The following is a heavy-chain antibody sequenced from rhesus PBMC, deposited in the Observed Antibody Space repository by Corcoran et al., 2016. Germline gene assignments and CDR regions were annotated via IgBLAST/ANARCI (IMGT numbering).Heavy chain of an antibody. CDR1: GSFISSGLC. CDR3: ARREAGPLDY. D-gene: IGHD1-1*01. CDR2: IGGSSGST. J-gene: IGHJ4*01. V-gene: IGHV4-127*01. Sequence: QVQLQESGPGLVKPSETLSLPCAVSGSFISSGLCWSWIRQSPGKGLEWIGSIGGSSGSTNYNPSLKSRVTISKDTSKNQFSLKLNSVTAADTAVYYCARREAGPLDYWGQGVLVTVSS.